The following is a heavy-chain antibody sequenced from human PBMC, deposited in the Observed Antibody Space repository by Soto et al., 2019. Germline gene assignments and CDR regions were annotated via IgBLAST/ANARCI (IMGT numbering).Heavy chain of an antibody. Sequence: ASVKVSCKVSGYTLTELSMHWVREAPGKGLEWMGGFDPEDGETIYAQKFQGRVTMTEDTSTDTAYMELSSLRSEDTAVYYCATLSNDFWSGPNNWFDPWGQGTLVTVSS. CDR1: GYTLTELS. CDR2: FDPEDGET. J-gene: IGHJ5*02. D-gene: IGHD3-3*01. V-gene: IGHV1-24*01. CDR3: ATLSNDFWSGPNNWFDP.